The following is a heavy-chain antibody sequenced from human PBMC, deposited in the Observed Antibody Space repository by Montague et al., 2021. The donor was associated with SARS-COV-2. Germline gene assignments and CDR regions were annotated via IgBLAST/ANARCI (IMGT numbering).Heavy chain of an antibody. D-gene: IGHD6-19*01. CDR1: GGSLSNDGYY. Sequence: SETLSLTCTVSGGSLSNDGYYWAWIHQPPGKGLKWIGSIYYRGSTYYNPSLKSRVFISVDTSKNQLSLTLTSVTAADTAVYYCATQEDPSGWIPGPFDFWGQGTLLSVSS. V-gene: IGHV4-39*01. CDR3: ATQEDPSGWIPGPFDF. CDR2: IYYRGST. J-gene: IGHJ4*02.